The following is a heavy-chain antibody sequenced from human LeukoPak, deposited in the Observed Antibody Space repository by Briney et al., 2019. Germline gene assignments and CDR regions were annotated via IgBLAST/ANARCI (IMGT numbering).Heavy chain of an antibody. CDR2: IWQGGSEK. D-gene: IGHD2-21*01. J-gene: IGHJ4*02. CDR3: ARDQNLISCGLDYFDY. CDR1: GFTFSSHW. V-gene: IGHV3-7*01. Sequence: GGSLRLSCVASGFTFSSHWMSWVRQAPGKGLEWVANIWQGGSEKYYVDSVKGRFTISRDNAKNSLYLQMNSLRAEDTAVYYCARDQNLISCGLDYFDYWGPGTLVTVSS.